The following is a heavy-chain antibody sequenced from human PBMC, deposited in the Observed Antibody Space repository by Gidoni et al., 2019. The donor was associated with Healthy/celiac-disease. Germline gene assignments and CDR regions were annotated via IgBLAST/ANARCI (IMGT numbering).Heavy chain of an antibody. D-gene: IGHD3-22*01. Sequence: QVQLVQSGAEVKKPGSSVKVSCKASGGPFSSYAISWVRQAPGQGLEWMGGIIPIFGTANYAQKFQGRVTITADESTSTAYMELSSLRSEDTAVYYCASQLLYYYDSSGYYREAFDIWGQGTMVTVSS. CDR2: IIPIFGTA. CDR1: GGPFSSYA. V-gene: IGHV1-69*01. CDR3: ASQLLYYYDSSGYYREAFDI. J-gene: IGHJ3*02.